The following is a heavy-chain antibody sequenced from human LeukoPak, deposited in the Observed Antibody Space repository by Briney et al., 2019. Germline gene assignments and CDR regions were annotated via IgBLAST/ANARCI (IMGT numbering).Heavy chain of an antibody. J-gene: IGHJ4*02. CDR3: ASIRGYYYFDY. V-gene: IGHV4-34*01. CDR2: INHSGST. CDR1: GGSFSGYY. D-gene: IGHD3-22*01. Sequence: SETLSLTCAVYGGSFSGYYWSWIRQPPGKGLEWIGEINHSGSTNYNPSLKSRVTISVDTSKNQFSLKLSSVTAADTAVYYCASIRGYYYFDYWGQGTLVTVSS.